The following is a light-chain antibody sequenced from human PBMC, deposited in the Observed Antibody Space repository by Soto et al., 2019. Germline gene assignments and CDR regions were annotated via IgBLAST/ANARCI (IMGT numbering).Light chain of an antibody. Sequence: QAVVTQEPSLTVSPGGTVTLTCASSTGAVTSGYYPNWFQQQPGQAPRPLIYSTSNKHSWTPARFSGSLLGGKAALTLSGGHPEDEAEDYCRLYYGGAQLGVFGGGTKLTVL. CDR1: TGAVTSGYY. V-gene: IGLV7-43*01. J-gene: IGLJ2*01. CDR3: RLYYGGAQLGV. CDR2: STS.